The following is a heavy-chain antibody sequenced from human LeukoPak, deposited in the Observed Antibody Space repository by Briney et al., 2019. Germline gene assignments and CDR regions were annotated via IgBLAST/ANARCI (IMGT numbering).Heavy chain of an antibody. Sequence: GGSLRLSCAASGFTVSSNYMNWVRQAPGKGLEWVSVIYSGGSTYYADSVKGRFTISRDNSKNTLYLQMNSLRPEDMAVYYCARGLFNGEAPSGTRDAFDVWGQGTVVTVSS. V-gene: IGHV3-66*01. CDR1: GFTVSSNY. CDR3: ARGLFNGEAPSGTRDAFDV. CDR2: IYSGGST. D-gene: IGHD6-13*01. J-gene: IGHJ3*01.